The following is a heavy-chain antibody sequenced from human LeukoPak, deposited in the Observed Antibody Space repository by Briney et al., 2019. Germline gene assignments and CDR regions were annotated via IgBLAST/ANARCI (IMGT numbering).Heavy chain of an antibody. V-gene: IGHV3-21*01. Sequence: GGSLRLSCAASGFTFSCYSMNWVRQAPGKGLEWVSSISSSSSYIYYADSVKGRFTISRDNAKNSLYLQMNSLRAEDTAVYYCARDSDSGYDLNWFDPWGQGTLVTVSS. CDR3: ARDSDSGYDLNWFDP. D-gene: IGHD5-12*01. CDR1: GFTFSCYS. J-gene: IGHJ5*02. CDR2: ISSSSSYI.